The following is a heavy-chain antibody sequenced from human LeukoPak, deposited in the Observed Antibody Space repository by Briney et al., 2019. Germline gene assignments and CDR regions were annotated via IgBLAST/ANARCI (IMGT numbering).Heavy chain of an antibody. J-gene: IGHJ4*02. CDR2: QVPQSGNT. CDR1: GYTFTTYD. Sequence: ASVKVSCEASGYTFTTYDINWVRQAAGQGPVWMGWQVPQSGNTVYAQEFQGRVTMTRDTSISTFYMELSSLTSDDTAVYFCARGNGPYFDYWGQGTPVTVSP. CDR3: ARGNGPYFDY. V-gene: IGHV1-8*01.